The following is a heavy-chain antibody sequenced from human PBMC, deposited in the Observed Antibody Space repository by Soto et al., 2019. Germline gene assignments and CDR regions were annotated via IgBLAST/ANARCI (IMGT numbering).Heavy chain of an antibody. CDR1: GFTFSSYA. D-gene: IGHD3-16*02. V-gene: IGHV3-23*01. CDR2: IGRTNNT. Sequence: GGSLRLSCAASGFTFSSYAMTWVRQSLGKGPEWVSSIGRTNNTHYADSVKGRFAISRDNSQNTLYLQMNSLTAEDTAVYFCAKVDAYSYRTDHWGQGTLVTVSS. CDR3: AKVDAYSYRTDH. J-gene: IGHJ4*02.